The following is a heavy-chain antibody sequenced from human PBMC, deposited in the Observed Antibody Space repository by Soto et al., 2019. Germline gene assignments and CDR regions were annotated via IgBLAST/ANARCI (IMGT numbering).Heavy chain of an antibody. Sequence: PAETLALTCTVSGGSITNYYWAWIRQPAGKGLESIGRIYTSGITNYNPSLKSRVTISVDTSKNQFSLKLSSMTAAGTAVYYCARDESVLGFEYWGEGTLVNVSS. CDR1: GGSITNYY. CDR2: IYTSGIT. CDR3: ARDESVLGFEY. J-gene: IGHJ4*02. D-gene: IGHD2-8*01. V-gene: IGHV4-4*07.